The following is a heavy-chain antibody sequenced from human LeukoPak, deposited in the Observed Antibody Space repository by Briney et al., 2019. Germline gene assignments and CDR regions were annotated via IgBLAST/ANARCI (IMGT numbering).Heavy chain of an antibody. CDR3: ARRVDYYDSSGDADDAFDI. CDR1: GYSFTSYW. J-gene: IGHJ3*02. CDR2: IYPGDSDT. Sequence: GESLKISCKGSGYSFTSYWIGWVRQLPGKGLEWMGIIYPGDSDTRYSPSFQGQVTISADKSISTAYLQWSSQKASDNAMYYYARRVDYYDSSGDADDAFDIWGQGTMVTVSS. D-gene: IGHD3-22*01. V-gene: IGHV5-51*01.